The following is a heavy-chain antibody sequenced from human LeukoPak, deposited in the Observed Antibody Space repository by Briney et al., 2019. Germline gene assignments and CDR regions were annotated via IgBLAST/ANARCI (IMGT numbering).Heavy chain of an antibody. D-gene: IGHD5-12*01. CDR1: GGSISSGSYY. J-gene: IGHJ4*02. V-gene: IGHV4-61*01. CDR3: ARIRGYSGYVLDY. CDR2: IYYSGST. Sequence: SETLSLTCTVSGGSISSGSYYWSWIRQPPGKGLEWIGYIYYSGSTNYNPSLKSRVTISVDTSKNQFSLKLSSVTAADTAVYYCARIRGYSGYVLDYWGQGTLVTVSS.